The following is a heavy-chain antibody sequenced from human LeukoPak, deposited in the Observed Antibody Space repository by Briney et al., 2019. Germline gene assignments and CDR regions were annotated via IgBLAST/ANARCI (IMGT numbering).Heavy chain of an antibody. D-gene: IGHD3-22*01. CDR3: AIDYDSSGSISLAY. CDR2: FDPEDGET. V-gene: IGHV1-24*01. CDR1: GYTLTELS. J-gene: IGHJ4*02. Sequence: ASVKVSCKVSGYTLTELSMHWVRQAPGKGLEWMGGFDPEDGETIYAQKFQGRVTMTEDTSTDTAYMELSSLRSEDTAVYYCAIDYDSSGSISLAYWGQGTLVTVSS.